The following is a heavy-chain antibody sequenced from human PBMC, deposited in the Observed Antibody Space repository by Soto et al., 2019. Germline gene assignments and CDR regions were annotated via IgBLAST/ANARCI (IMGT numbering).Heavy chain of an antibody. J-gene: IGHJ4*02. D-gene: IGHD1-26*01. CDR2: INHSGST. CDR3: ARRKYSSGIFYVGTHFDY. V-gene: IGHV4-34*01. Sequence: PSETLSLTCAFYVVSFSGYYWNCIRHPPGKWLEWIGEINHSGSTNYSPSLKSRVTISVDTSKNQFSLMLNSVTAADTAVFYCARRKYSSGIFYVGTHFDYWGQGTLVTVSS. CDR1: VVSFSGYY.